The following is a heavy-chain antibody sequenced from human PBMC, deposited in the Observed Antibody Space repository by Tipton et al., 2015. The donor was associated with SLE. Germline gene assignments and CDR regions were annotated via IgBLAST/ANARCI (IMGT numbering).Heavy chain of an antibody. CDR3: ARDRYYSLDY. V-gene: IGHV4-61*02. CDR2: IYTSGST. J-gene: IGHJ4*02. CDR1: GGSISSGSYY. D-gene: IGHD1-26*01. Sequence: TLSLTCTVSGGSISSGSYYWSWIRQPAGKGLEWIGRIYTSGSTNYNPSLKSRVTISVDTPENQFSRKLSSVTAADTAVYYCARDRYYSLDYWGQGTLVTVSS.